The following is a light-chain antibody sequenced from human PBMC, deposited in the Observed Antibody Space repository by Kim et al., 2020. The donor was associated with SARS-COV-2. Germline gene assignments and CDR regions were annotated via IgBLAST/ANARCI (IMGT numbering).Light chain of an antibody. V-gene: IGLV2-8*01. CDR1: SSDVGGYNY. CDR2: EVS. Sequence: PGQSHTISCTGTSSDVGGYNYVSWYQQHPGKAPKLMIYEVSKRPSGVPDRFSGSKSGNTASLTVSGLQAEDEADYYCSSYAGSNVVFGGGTQLTVL. CDR3: SSYAGSNVV. J-gene: IGLJ2*01.